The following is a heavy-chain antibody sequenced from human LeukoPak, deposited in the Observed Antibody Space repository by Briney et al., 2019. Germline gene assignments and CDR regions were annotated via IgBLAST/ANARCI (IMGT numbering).Heavy chain of an antibody. CDR2: ISSSGSTI. CDR3: ARSVVAATETFDY. V-gene: IGHV3-48*04. CDR1: GFTFTPYA. D-gene: IGHD2-15*01. Sequence: GGSLRLSCAASGFTFTPYAMHWVRQAPGKGLEWVSYISSSGSTIYYADSVKGRFTISRDNAKNSLYLQMNSLRAEDTAVYYCARSVVAATETFDYWGQGTLVTVSS. J-gene: IGHJ4*02.